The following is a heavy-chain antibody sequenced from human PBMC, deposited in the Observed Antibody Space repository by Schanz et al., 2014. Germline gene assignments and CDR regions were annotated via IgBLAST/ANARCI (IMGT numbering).Heavy chain of an antibody. CDR2: ISYDGSNK. CDR3: ARDLARYYYGSGTDY. Sequence: QVQLVESGGGVVQPGRSLRLSCAASGFTFSSYAMHWVRQAPGKGLEWVAVISYDGSNKYYADSVKGRFIISRDNSKNTLYLQMNSLRAEDTAVYYCARDLARYYYGSGTDYWGQGTLVTVSS. V-gene: IGHV3-30*04. D-gene: IGHD3-10*01. CDR1: GFTFSSYA. J-gene: IGHJ4*02.